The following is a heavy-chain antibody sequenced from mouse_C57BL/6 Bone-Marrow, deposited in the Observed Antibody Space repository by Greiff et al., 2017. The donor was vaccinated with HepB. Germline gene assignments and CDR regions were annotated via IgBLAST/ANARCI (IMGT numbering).Heavy chain of an antibody. V-gene: IGHV2-2*01. Sequence: QVQLKESGPGLVQPSQSLSITCTVSGFSLTSYGVHWVRQSPGKGLEWLGVIWSGGSTDYNAAFISRLSISKDNSKSQVFFKMNSLQADDTAIYYCARKDPAYPGFAYWGQGTLVTVSA. J-gene: IGHJ3*01. CDR2: IWSGGST. CDR1: GFSLTSYG. D-gene: IGHD6-5*01. CDR3: ARKDPAYPGFAY.